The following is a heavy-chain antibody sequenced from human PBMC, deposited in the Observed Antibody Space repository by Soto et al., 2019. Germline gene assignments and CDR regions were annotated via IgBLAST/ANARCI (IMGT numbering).Heavy chain of an antibody. V-gene: IGHV1-69*13. CDR3: ARGRYYYDSSGYYPVDY. Sequence: GASVKVSCKASGGTFSSYAISWVRQAPGQGLEWMGGIVPIFGTANYAQKFQGRVTITADESTSTAYMELSSLRSEDTAVYYCARGRYYYDSSGYYPVDYWGQGTLVTVSS. CDR1: GGTFSSYA. CDR2: IVPIFGTA. D-gene: IGHD3-22*01. J-gene: IGHJ4*02.